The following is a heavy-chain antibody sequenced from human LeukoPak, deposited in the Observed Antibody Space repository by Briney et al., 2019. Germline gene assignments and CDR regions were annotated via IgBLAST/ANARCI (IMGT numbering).Heavy chain of an antibody. V-gene: IGHV3-7*01. J-gene: IGHJ4*02. CDR1: GFTFSNYW. Sequence: PGGSLRLSCAASGFTFSNYWTSWVRQAPGKGLEWVAYIKRDGSDKYYVDSVKGRFTISRDNAKNSLYLQMNSLRAEDTAVYYCARFQGIQLTNSDYFDYWGQGTLVTVSS. CDR3: ARFQGIQLTNSDYFDY. CDR2: IKRDGSDK. D-gene: IGHD5-18*01.